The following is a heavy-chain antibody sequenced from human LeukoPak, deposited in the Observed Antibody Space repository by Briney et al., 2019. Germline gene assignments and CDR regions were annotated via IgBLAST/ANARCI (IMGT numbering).Heavy chain of an antibody. CDR2: ISSSSSYI. D-gene: IGHD3-22*01. V-gene: IGHV3-21*01. CDR1: GFTFSSHS. J-gene: IGHJ4*02. Sequence: PGGSLRLSCAASGFTFSSHSMNWVRQAPGKGLEWVSSISSSSSYIYYADSVKGRFTISRDNAKNPLYLQMNSLRAEDTAVYYCASSHYYDSSGYWGGQGTLVTVSS. CDR3: ASSHYYDSSGYW.